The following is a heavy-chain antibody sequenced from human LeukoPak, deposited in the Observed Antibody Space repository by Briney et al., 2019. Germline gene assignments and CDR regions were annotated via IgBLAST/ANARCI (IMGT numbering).Heavy chain of an antibody. Sequence: GGSLRLSCAASGFAFSSYAMSWVRQAPGKGLEWVSGISGSGGSTYYADSVKGRFTISRDNSKNTLYLQMNSLRAKDTAVYYCAKDLVDTAMVRGFDYWGQGTLVTVSS. CDR2: ISGSGGST. CDR3: AKDLVDTAMVRGFDY. J-gene: IGHJ4*02. V-gene: IGHV3-23*01. D-gene: IGHD5-18*01. CDR1: GFAFSSYA.